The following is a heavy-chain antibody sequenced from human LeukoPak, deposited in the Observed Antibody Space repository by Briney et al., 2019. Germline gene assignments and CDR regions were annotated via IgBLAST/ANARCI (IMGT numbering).Heavy chain of an antibody. CDR1: GFTFSSYA. V-gene: IGHV3-30-3*01. J-gene: IGHJ4*02. D-gene: IGHD5-24*01. CDR2: ISYDGSNK. Sequence: RGSLRLSCSASGFTFSSYAMHWVRQAPGKGLEWVAVISYDGSNKYYADSVKGRFTISRDNSKNTLYLQMNSLRAEDTAVYYCARVKMATPFDYWGQGTLVTVSS. CDR3: ARVKMATPFDY.